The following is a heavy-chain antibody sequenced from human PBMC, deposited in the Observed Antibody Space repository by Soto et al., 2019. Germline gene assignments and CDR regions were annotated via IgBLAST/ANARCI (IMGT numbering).Heavy chain of an antibody. CDR3: ARRNYGGLTYYFDY. CDR1: GFSLSNARVS. V-gene: IGHV2-26*01. Sequence: QVTLKESGPVLVKPTEPLTLTCTVSGFSLSNARVSVSWIRQPPGKALEWLAHIFSNDEKSYSTSLKSRLTISKDTSKSQVVLTMTNVDPVDTATYYCARRNYGGLTYYFDYWGQGTLVTVSS. J-gene: IGHJ4*02. CDR2: IFSNDEK. D-gene: IGHD4-17*01.